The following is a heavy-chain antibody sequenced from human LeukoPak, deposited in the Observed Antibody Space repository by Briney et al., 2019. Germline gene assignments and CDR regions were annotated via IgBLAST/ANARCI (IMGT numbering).Heavy chain of an antibody. V-gene: IGHV3-74*01. D-gene: IGHD3-9*01. CDR3: ARDGPAADWDLDY. CDR1: GVTFSSYW. CDR2: IKTDGSST. Sequence: PGGSLRLSCAASGVTFSSYWMHWVRQVPGKKLMWDSQIKTDGSSTIYADSVEGRFTVSRDNAKNTLYLQIHSLRVEDTAIYYCARDGPAADWDLDYWGQGTLVTVSS. J-gene: IGHJ4*02.